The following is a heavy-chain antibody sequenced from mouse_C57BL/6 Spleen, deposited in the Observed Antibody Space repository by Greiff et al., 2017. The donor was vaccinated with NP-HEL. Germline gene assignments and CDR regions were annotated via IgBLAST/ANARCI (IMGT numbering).Heavy chain of an antibody. Sequence: EVKVVESGGGLVKPGGSLKLSCAASGFTFSSYTMSWVRQTPEKRLEWVATISGGGGNTYYPDSVKGRFTISRDNAKNTLYLQMSSLRSEDTALYYCARHGYYVGYFDVWGTGTTVTVSS. CDR1: GFTFSSYT. J-gene: IGHJ1*03. CDR2: ISGGGGNT. V-gene: IGHV5-9*01. D-gene: IGHD2-3*01. CDR3: ARHGYYVGYFDV.